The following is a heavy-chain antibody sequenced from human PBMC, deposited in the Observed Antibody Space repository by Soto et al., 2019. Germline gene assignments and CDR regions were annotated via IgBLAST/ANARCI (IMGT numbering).Heavy chain of an antibody. CDR3: AKDPRQRFGELSPGY. CDR1: GFTFSSYG. J-gene: IGHJ4*02. D-gene: IGHD3-10*01. CDR2: ISYDGSNK. Sequence: QVQLVESGGGVVQPGRSLRLSCAASGFTFSSYGMHWVRQAPGKGLEWVAVISYDGSNKYYADSVKGRFTISRDNSKNTLYLQMNSLRAEDTAVYYCAKDPRQRFGELSPGYWGQGTLVTVSS. V-gene: IGHV3-30*18.